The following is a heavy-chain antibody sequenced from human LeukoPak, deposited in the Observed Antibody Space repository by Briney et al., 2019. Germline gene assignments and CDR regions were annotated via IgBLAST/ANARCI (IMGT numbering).Heavy chain of an antibody. Sequence: ASVKVSCKASGYTFTSYGISWVRQAPGQGLEWMGWISAYNGNTNYAQKLQGRVTMSTDTSTSTAYMELKSLRSDDTAVYYCARDSARPVGATGPAFDYWGRGTLVTVSS. CDR2: ISAYNGNT. J-gene: IGHJ4*02. V-gene: IGHV1-18*01. CDR1: GYTFTSYG. CDR3: ARDSARPVGATGPAFDY. D-gene: IGHD1-26*01.